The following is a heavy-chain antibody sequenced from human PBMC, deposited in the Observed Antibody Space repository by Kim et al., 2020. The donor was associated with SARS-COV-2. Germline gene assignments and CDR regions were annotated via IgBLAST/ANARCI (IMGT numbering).Heavy chain of an antibody. V-gene: IGHV4-34*01. J-gene: IGHJ4*02. CDR2: INHSGST. Sequence: SETLSLTCAVYGGSFSGYYWSWIRQPPGKGLEWIGEINHSGSTNYNPSLKSRVTISVDTSKNQFSLKLSSVTAADTAVYYCARSRKYYYGSGSYYKWDYWGQGTLGNVSS. D-gene: IGHD3-10*01. CDR3: ARSRKYYYGSGSYYKWDY. CDR1: GGSFSGYY.